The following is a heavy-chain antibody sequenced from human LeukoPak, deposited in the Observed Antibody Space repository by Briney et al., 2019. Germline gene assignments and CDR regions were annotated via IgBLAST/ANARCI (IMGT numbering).Heavy chain of an antibody. CDR3: ARVHVGSSGWYKY. D-gene: IGHD6-19*01. CDR2: INPNSGGT. V-gene: IGHV1-2*02. Sequence: ASVTVSCKASGYTFTDYYMHWVRQAPGQGLEWMGWINPNSGGTNYAQKFQGRVTMTRDTSISTAYMELSSLRSEDTAVYYCARVHVGSSGWYKYWGQGTLVTVSS. J-gene: IGHJ4*02. CDR1: GYTFTDYY.